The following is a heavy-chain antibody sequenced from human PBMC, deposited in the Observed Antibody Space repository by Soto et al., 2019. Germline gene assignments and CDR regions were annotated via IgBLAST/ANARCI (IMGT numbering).Heavy chain of an antibody. V-gene: IGHV3-23*01. CDR1: GFTFSSYA. D-gene: IGHD3-22*01. CDR3: AKGRLIITGFEP. Sequence: GGSLRLSCAASGFTFSSYAMSWVRQAPGKGLEWVSAISGSGGSTYYADSVKGRFTISRDNSKNTLYLQMNSLRAEDTVVYYCAKGRLIITGFEPWGQGTLVTVSS. CDR2: ISGSGGST. J-gene: IGHJ5*02.